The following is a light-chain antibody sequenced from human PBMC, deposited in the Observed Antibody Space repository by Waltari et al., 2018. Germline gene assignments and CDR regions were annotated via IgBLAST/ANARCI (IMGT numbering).Light chain of an antibody. CDR1: QTIRNF. Sequence: DIQMTQSPSSLSASVGDRVSITCRASQTIRNFLNWYQQKPGKAPKLLNYAASTLESWVPSRFSGSASVTEFTLNISSLQPEDFATYYCQQSYTTPRTFGQGTKVEIK. CDR2: AAS. V-gene: IGKV1-39*01. J-gene: IGKJ1*01. CDR3: QQSYTTPRT.